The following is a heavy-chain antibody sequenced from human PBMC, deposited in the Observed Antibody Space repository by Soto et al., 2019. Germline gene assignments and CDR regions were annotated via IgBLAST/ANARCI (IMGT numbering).Heavy chain of an antibody. CDR2: INTDGSSR. CDR3: VRGSNDWSGVDY. Sequence: EVQLVESGGGLVQPGGSLRLSCEVSGFTFSSYWMHWVRQAPGKGLVWVSRINTDGSSRTYADSVEGRFTISRDNAKNTLYLQMHSLRDEDTAVYFCVRGSNDWSGVDYWGQETLATVSS. J-gene: IGHJ4*02. CDR1: GFTFSSYW. D-gene: IGHD3-3*01. V-gene: IGHV3-74*01.